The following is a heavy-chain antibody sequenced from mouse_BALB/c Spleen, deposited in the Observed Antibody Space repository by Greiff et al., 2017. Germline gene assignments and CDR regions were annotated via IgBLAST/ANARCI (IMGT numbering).Heavy chain of an antibody. CDR1: GYTFTSYW. Sequence: VQLQQSGAVLVKPGASVKLSCKASGYTFTSYWMNWVKQRPGQGLEWIGAIYPGNSDTSYNQKFKGKAKLTAVTSTSTAYMELSSLTNEDSAVYYCTTYGKFAYWGQGTLVTVSA. CDR2: IYPGNSDT. J-gene: IGHJ3*01. V-gene: IGHV1-5*01. D-gene: IGHD2-1*01. CDR3: TTYGKFAY.